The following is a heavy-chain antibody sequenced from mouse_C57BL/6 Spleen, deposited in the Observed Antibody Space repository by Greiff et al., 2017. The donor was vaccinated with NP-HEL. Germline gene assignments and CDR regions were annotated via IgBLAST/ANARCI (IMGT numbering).Heavy chain of an antibody. CDR3: AREAPYYYGSSYWYFDV. D-gene: IGHD1-1*01. Sequence: EVKLVESGGGLVKPGGSLKLSCAASGFTFSSYAMSWVRQTPEKRLEWVATISDGGSYTYYPDNVKGRFTISRDNAKNNLYLQMSHLKSEDTAMYYCAREAPYYYGSSYWYFDVWGTGTTVTVSS. J-gene: IGHJ1*03. CDR2: ISDGGSYT. CDR1: GFTFSSYA. V-gene: IGHV5-4*01.